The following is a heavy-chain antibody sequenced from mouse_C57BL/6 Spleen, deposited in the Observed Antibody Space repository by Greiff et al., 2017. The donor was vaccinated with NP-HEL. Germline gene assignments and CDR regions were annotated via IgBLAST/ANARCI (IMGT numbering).Heavy chain of an antibody. CDR2: IWTGGGT. CDR1: GFSLTSYA. V-gene: IGHV2-9-1*01. Sequence: VKLVESGPGLVAPSQSLSITCTVSGFSLTSYAISWVRQPPGKGLEWLGVIWTGGGTNYNSALKSRLSISKDNSKCQVFLKMNSLQTDDTARYYCAIDSSGYDYAMDYWGQGTSVTVSS. D-gene: IGHD3-2*02. J-gene: IGHJ4*01. CDR3: AIDSSGYDYAMDY.